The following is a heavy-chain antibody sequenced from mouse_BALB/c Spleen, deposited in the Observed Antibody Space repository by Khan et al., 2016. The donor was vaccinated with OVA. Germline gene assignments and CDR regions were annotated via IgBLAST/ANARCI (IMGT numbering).Heavy chain of an antibody. J-gene: IGHJ4*01. CDR2: IWAGGSK. D-gene: IGHD2-13*01. CDR1: GFSLITYG. V-gene: IGHV2-9*02. CDR3: CSETTFYGDYQALDH. Sequence: QGQLKESGPGLVAPSQSLSITCTVSGFSLITYGVHWVRQSPGKGLEWLGVIWAGGSKNYNSALMSRLSISKDNSKSQVCQKMNSLQTDDTAMYYCCSETTFYGDYQALDHWGPGTSFTVSS.